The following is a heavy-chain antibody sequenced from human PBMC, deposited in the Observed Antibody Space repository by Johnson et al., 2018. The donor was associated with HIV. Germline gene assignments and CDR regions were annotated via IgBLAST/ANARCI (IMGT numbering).Heavy chain of an antibody. V-gene: IGHV3-9*01. Sequence: EVQLVESGGGVVQPGRSLRLSCAASGFTVSSNYMSWVRQAPGKGLEWVSGISWNSGSIGYADSVKGRFTISRDNAKNSLYLQMNSLRAEDTALYYCAKSEWELALGAFDIWGQGTMVTVSS. CDR2: ISWNSGSI. D-gene: IGHD1-26*01. J-gene: IGHJ3*02. CDR3: AKSEWELALGAFDI. CDR1: GFTVSSNY.